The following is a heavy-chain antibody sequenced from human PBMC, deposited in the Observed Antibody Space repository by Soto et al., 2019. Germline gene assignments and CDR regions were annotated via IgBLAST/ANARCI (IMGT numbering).Heavy chain of an antibody. CDR1: GDIFGRHG. Sequence: QVQLVQSGAEVRQPGSSVTVSCKAPGDIFGRHGINWVRQAPGQGFEWMARIIPGLNVRNYAHKLHGRVXXXXXXXXXXXXXXXXXXXXXXXXXXXXAXLDSYESGIFSWGQGTLVTVSS. CDR3: AXLDSYESGIFS. CDR2: IIPGLNVR. V-gene: IGHV1-69*02. J-gene: IGHJ5*02. D-gene: IGHD3-22*01.